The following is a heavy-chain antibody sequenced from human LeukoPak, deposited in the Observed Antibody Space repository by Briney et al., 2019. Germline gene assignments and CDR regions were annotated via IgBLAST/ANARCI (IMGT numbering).Heavy chain of an antibody. V-gene: IGHV3-23*01. CDR2: ISGSGGST. D-gene: IGHD3-22*01. CDR3: AKGGYYDSSGYYGY. J-gene: IGHJ4*02. CDR1: GFTFSSYA. Sequence: GGSLRLSCAASGFTFSSYAMSWVRQAPGKGLEWVSAISGSGGSTYYADSVKGRFTISRDNSKNTLYLQMNSPRAEDTAVYYCAKGGYYDSSGYYGYWGQGTLVTVSS.